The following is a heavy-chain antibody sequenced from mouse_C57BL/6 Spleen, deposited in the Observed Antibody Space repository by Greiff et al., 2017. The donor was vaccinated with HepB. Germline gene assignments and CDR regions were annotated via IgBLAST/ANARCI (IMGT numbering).Heavy chain of an antibody. CDR1: GFNIKDDY. V-gene: IGHV14-4*01. D-gene: IGHD2-4*01. CDR2: IDPENGDT. J-gene: IGHJ3*01. CDR3: TTEGDYDGFAY. Sequence: VQLQQSGAELVRPGASVKLSCTASGFNIKDDYMHWVKQRPEQGLEWIGWIDPENGDTEYASKFQGKATITADTSSNTAYLQRSSLTSEDTAVYYCTTEGDYDGFAYWGQGTLVTVSA.